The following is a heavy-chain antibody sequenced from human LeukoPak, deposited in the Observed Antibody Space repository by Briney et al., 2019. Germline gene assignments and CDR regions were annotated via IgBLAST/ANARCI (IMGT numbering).Heavy chain of an antibody. J-gene: IGHJ4*02. D-gene: IGHD4-17*01. Sequence: GRSLRLSCAASGLXFSSFGMHCFRQDPRKGLEWLTVLSYDGSNNYYADSVKGRLTISRDNSKNTLYLQMNSLRTDDTAAYYCAKDASTVTLQPHCLGQGTLVTVSS. CDR2: LSYDGSNN. V-gene: IGHV3-30*18. CDR3: AKDASTVTLQPHC. CDR1: GLXFSSFG.